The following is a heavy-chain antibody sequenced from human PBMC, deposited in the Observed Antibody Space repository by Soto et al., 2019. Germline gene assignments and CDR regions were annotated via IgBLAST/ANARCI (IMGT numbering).Heavy chain of an antibody. CDR1: GFTFSDYY. Sequence: GGSLRLSCAASGFTFSDYYMSWIRQAPGKGLEWVAYISYDGSNRYYADSVKGRFTISRDNSKNTLYLQMNSLRAEDTAVYYCAKDEGYGDAHFDYWGQGTLVTVSS. D-gene: IGHD4-17*01. J-gene: IGHJ4*02. CDR2: ISYDGSNR. V-gene: IGHV3-30*02. CDR3: AKDEGYGDAHFDY.